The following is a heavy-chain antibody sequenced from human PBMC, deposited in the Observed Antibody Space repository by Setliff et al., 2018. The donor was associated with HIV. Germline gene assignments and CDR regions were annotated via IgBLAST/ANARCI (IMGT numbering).Heavy chain of an antibody. V-gene: IGHV2-70*04. CDR3: ARTYGSASKLDY. J-gene: IGHJ4*02. CDR1: GFSLTTSGIR. Sequence: SGPTLVNPTQTLTLTCTFSGFSLTTSGIRVTWVRQPPGKALEWLARIDREDDKFYSTSLKTRLTISKDTSKNQVVLTMTNMGPLDTATYFCARTYGSASKLDYWGPGTLVTVSS. CDR2: IDREDDK. D-gene: IGHD3-10*01.